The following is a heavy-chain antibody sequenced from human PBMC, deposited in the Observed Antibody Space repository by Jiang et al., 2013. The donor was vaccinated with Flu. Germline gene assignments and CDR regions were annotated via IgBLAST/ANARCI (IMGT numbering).Heavy chain of an antibody. CDR3: VQSGFSGYFTG. J-gene: IGHJ4*02. Sequence: GLVKPSETPVPHPALSLVAPSAVVVITGGWIRQPPGKGLEWITNIYYSGITFYNPSLKSRVSVSVDTSKNGLSLNVSSVTPADTAVYYCVQSGFSGYFTGWGQGTLVTVSS. D-gene: IGHD3-22*01. CDR1: VAPSAVVVIT. V-gene: IGHV4-39*01. CDR2: IYYSGIT.